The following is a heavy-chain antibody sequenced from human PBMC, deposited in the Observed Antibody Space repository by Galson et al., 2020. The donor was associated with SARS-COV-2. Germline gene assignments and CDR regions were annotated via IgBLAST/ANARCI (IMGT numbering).Heavy chain of an antibody. CDR1: GFTFSSYA. D-gene: IGHD1-26*01. J-gene: IGHJ3*02. Sequence: GGSLRLSCAASGFTFSSYAMNWVRQAPGKGLEWVSAISGSGGSTYYADSVKGRFTISRDNSKNTLYLQMNSLRAEDTAVYYCAKDQDSGSYSDAFDIWGQGTMVTVSS. CDR3: AKDQDSGSYSDAFDI. CDR2: ISGSGGST. V-gene: IGHV3-23*01.